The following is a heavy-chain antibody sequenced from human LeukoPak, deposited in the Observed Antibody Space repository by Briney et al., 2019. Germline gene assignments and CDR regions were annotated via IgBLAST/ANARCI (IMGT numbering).Heavy chain of an antibody. CDR1: GFXFSNHG. V-gene: IGHV3-30*18. Sequence: PGGSLRLSCPASGFXFSNHGIHWVRQAPGKGLEWVAVTSNDEINKYYGESVKGRFTISRDNSKNTLFLQMNSLRADDTAIYYCAKDRLQGYYYGMDVWGQGTTVTVSS. CDR3: AKDRLQGYYYGMDV. D-gene: IGHD2-15*01. J-gene: IGHJ6*02. CDR2: TSNDEINK.